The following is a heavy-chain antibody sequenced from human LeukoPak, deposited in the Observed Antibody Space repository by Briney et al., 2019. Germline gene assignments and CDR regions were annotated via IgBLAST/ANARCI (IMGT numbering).Heavy chain of an antibody. V-gene: IGHV3-23*01. CDR2: ISISGANT. CDR3: AKVDYFGSESHKYFFDY. J-gene: IGHJ4*02. D-gene: IGHD3-10*01. CDR1: GFTFNSYA. Sequence: GGSLRLSCAASGFTFNSYALSWVRQAPGKGLEWVSLISISGANTYYADSVKGRFTISRDNSKGTLYLQMNSLRAEDTAVYYCAKVDYFGSESHKYFFDYWGQGTLVTVSS.